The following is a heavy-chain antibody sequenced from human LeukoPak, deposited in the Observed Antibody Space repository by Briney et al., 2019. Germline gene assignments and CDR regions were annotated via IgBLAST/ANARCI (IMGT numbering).Heavy chain of an antibody. CDR3: ASYGGNSGNAFDI. Sequence: KASETLSLTCTVSGGSISSYYWSWVRQPAGKRLEWIGRIYASGNTNYNPSLKSRVAMSVDTSKNQFSLKLRSVTAADTAVYYCASYGGNSGNAFDIWGQGTMVTVSS. CDR2: IYASGNT. D-gene: IGHD4-23*01. V-gene: IGHV4-4*07. CDR1: GGSISSYY. J-gene: IGHJ3*02.